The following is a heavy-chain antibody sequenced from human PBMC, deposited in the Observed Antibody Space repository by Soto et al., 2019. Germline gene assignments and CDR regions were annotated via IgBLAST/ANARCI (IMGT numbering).Heavy chain of an antibody. V-gene: IGHV1-8*01. CDR3: ARGGKAYSSSWP. CDR1: GYTFTSYD. Sequence: ASVKVSCKASGYTFTSYDINWVRLATGQGLEWMGWMNPNSGNTGYAQKFQGRVTMTRNTSISTAYMELSSLRSEDTAVYYCARGGKAYSSSWPWGQGTLVTVSS. CDR2: MNPNSGNT. D-gene: IGHD6-13*01. J-gene: IGHJ5*02.